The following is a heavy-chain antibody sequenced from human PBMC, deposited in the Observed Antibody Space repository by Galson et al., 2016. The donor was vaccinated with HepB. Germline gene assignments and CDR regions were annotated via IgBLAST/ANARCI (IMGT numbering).Heavy chain of an antibody. CDR3: ARAYASGFYAPDY. V-gene: IGHV1-3*01. J-gene: IGHJ4*02. CDR2: ITAGTANT. Sequence: SVKVSCKASGYTFSSYTVHWVRQAPGQSLEWMGWITAGTANTIYSQKFRGRVTFTRDKSASTAYMELSSQRSEDTAVYYCARAYASGFYAPDYWGQGTLVIVSS. CDR1: GYTFSSYT. D-gene: IGHD3-22*01.